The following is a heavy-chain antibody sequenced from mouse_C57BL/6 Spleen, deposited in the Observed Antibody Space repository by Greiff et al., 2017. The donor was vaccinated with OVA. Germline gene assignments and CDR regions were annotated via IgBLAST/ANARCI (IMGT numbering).Heavy chain of an antibody. D-gene: IGHD2-12*01. CDR1: GYAFTNYL. V-gene: IGHV1-54*01. CDR2: INPGSGGT. Sequence: QVQLKQSGAELVRPGTSVKVSCKASGYAFTNYLIAWVKQRPGQGLEWIGVINPGSGGTNYNEKFKGTATLTADKSSSTAYMQLSSLTSEDSAFYFCARGYSSYAMDYWGQGTSVTVSS. J-gene: IGHJ4*01. CDR3: ARGYSSYAMDY.